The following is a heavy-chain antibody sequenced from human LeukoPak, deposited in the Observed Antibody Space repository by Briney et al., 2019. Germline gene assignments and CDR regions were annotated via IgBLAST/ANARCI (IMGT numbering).Heavy chain of an antibody. V-gene: IGHV1-18*04. CDR3: ARGADIAVAGPGGMDV. CDR2: ISAYNGNT. CDR1: GYTFTSYG. D-gene: IGHD6-19*01. J-gene: IGHJ6*04. Sequence: ASVKVSCKASGYTFTSYGISWVRQAPGQGLEWMGWISAYNGNTNYAQRLQGRVTMTTDISTSTAYMELRSLRSGDTAVYYCARGADIAVAGPGGMDVWGKGTTVTVSS.